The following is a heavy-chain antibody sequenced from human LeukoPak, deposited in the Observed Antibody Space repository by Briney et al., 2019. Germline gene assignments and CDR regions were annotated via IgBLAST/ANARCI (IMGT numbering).Heavy chain of an antibody. D-gene: IGHD6-6*01. Sequence: ASVKVSCKASGYTFTSYDINWVRQATGQGLEWMGWMNPNSGNTGYAQKFQGRVTMTRNTSISTAYMELSSLRSEDTAVYYCARASQSTLSSSSTPDYWGQGTLVTVSS. CDR3: ARASQSTLSSSSTPDY. CDR1: GYTFTSYD. CDR2: MNPNSGNT. V-gene: IGHV1-8*01. J-gene: IGHJ4*02.